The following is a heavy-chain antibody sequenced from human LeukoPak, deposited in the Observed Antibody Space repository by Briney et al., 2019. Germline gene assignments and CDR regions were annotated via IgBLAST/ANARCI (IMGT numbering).Heavy chain of an antibody. CDR3: ARVTRRPTVTSLGFDI. J-gene: IGHJ3*02. CDR1: GFTFSNYV. CDR2: ISSNGGST. D-gene: IGHD4-17*01. Sequence: PGGSLRLSCAASGFTFSNYVIQWVRQAPGKGLEFGSAISSNGGSTYYANSVKGRFTISRDNSKNTLYLQMGSLRTEDMAVYYCARVTRRPTVTSLGFDIWGQGTMVTVSS. V-gene: IGHV3-64*01.